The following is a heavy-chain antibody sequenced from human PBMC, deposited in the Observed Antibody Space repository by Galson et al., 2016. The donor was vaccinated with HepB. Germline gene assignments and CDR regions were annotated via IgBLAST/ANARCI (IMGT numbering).Heavy chain of an antibody. V-gene: IGHV5-51*01. CDR3: ARQGAGGIDTYPVYAVDV. CDR1: DYRFTNYW. CDR2: IYPGDSTT. D-gene: IGHD3-16*01. Sequence: QSGAEVKKPGDSLKIACKGADYRFTNYWIGWVRQMPGKGLEWMGIIYPGDSTTRYSPSSQGQVTISVDKSITTAYLQWSTLKASGSAIYYCARQGAGGIDTYPVYAVDVWGQGTTVTVSS. J-gene: IGHJ6*02.